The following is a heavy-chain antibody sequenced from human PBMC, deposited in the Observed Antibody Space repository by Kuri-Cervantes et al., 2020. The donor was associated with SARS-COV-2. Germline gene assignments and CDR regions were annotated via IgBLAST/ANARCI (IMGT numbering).Heavy chain of an antibody. V-gene: IGHV3-30*03. J-gene: IGHJ3*02. Sequence: GGSLRLSCAASGFTFNSYGIHWVRQAPGKGLEWVALISYDGINKYYADFVEGRFTISRDSSKNTVYLQINSLRPEDTAVYYCAGFPEWELLPFDIWGQGTGVTVSS. CDR1: GFTFNSYG. D-gene: IGHD1-26*01. CDR2: ISYDGINK. CDR3: AGFPEWELLPFDI.